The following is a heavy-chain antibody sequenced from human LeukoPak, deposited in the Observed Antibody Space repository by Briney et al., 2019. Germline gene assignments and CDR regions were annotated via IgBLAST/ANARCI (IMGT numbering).Heavy chain of an antibody. D-gene: IGHD3-22*01. V-gene: IGHV3-7*01. CDR3: ARSYDSSGYYSLIIGY. CDR1: GFTFSSYW. J-gene: IGHJ4*02. Sequence: GGSLRLSCAASGFTFSSYWMSWVRQAPGKGLEWVANIKQDGSEKYYVDSVKGRFTISRDNAKNSLYLQMNSLRAEDTAVYYCARSYDSSGYYSLIIGYWGQGTLVTVSS. CDR2: IKQDGSEK.